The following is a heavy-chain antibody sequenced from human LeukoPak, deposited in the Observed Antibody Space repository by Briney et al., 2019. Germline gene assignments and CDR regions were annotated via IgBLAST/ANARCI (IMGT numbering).Heavy chain of an antibody. CDR3: AKEGYLLDY. CDR1: GFTFSSNG. CDR2: ISYDGRNK. J-gene: IGHJ4*02. V-gene: IGHV3-30*18. Sequence: PGGSLRLSCAASGFTFSSNGMHWVRQAPGKGLEWVALISYDGRNKYYADSVKGRFTISRDNSKNTLYLQMNSLRPEDTAVYYCAKEGYLLDYWGQGTRVTVSS. D-gene: IGHD2-15*01.